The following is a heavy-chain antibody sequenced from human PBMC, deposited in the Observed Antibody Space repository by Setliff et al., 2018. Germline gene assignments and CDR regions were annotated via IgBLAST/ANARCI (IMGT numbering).Heavy chain of an antibody. CDR3: ARRDEYLQFREFFDF. Sequence: SETLSLTCAVSYYSISSGHFWGWIRQPPGKGLEWIGSIDRTGNRYYNSPLRSRVTLSIDMSRNEFSLELRSMTAADTAMYYCARRDEYLQFREFFDFWGQGILVTVSS. J-gene: IGHJ4*02. V-gene: IGHV4-38-2*01. D-gene: IGHD3-10*01. CDR2: IDRTGNR. CDR1: YYSISSGHF.